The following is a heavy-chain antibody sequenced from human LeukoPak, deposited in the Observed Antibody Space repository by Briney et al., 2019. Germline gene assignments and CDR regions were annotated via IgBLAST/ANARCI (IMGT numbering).Heavy chain of an antibody. J-gene: IGHJ4*02. CDR1: GFTFSSYA. V-gene: IGHV3-23*01. Sequence: PGGSLRLSCAASGFTFSSYAMSWVRQAPGKGLEWVSAISGSGGSTYYADSVKGRFTISSDNSKNTLYLQMNSLRAEDTAVYYCAKVRPYCSSTSCQPYYFDYWGQGTLVTVSS. CDR2: ISGSGGST. D-gene: IGHD2-2*01. CDR3: AKVRPYCSSTSCQPYYFDY.